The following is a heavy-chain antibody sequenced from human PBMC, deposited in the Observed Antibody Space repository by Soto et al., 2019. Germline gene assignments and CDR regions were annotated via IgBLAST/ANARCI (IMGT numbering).Heavy chain of an antibody. CDR2: IYYSGST. V-gene: IGHV4-30-4*01. CDR1: GGSISSGDYY. D-gene: IGHD3-16*01. Sequence: PSETLSLTCTVSGGSISSGDYYWSWIRQPPGKGLEWIGYIYYSGSTYYNPSLKSRVTISVDTSKNQFSPKLSSVTAADTAVYYCARDETVSYYYGMDVWGQGTTVTVSS. CDR3: ARDETVSYYYGMDV. J-gene: IGHJ6*02.